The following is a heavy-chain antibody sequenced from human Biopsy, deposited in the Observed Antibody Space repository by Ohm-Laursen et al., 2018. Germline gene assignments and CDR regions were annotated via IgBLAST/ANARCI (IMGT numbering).Heavy chain of an antibody. CDR3: ARDLRGHWFFDL. V-gene: IGHV3-33*01. CDR1: GFTFKNDN. CDR2: IYNDGINE. J-gene: IGHJ2*01. Sequence: LRLSCAASGFTFKNDNMHWVRQAPGKGLEWVAAIYNDGINEYYADSVKGRFTISRGDSKNTLYLQMNSLRVEDTAVFYCARDLRGHWFFDLWGRGTLVTVSS. D-gene: IGHD5/OR15-5a*01.